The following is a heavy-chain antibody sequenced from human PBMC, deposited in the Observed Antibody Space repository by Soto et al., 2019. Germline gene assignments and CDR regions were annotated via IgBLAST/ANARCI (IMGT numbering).Heavy chain of an antibody. J-gene: IGHJ4*02. D-gene: IGHD3-22*01. CDR3: ARPRYYYDSSGYYWYYFDY. CDR1: GYSFTSYW. V-gene: IGHV5-51*01. Sequence: PGESLKISCKGSGYSFTSYWIGWVRQMPGKGLEWMGIIYPGDSDTRYSPSFQGQVTISADKSISTAYLQWSSLKASDTAMYYCARPRYYYDSSGYYWYYFDYWGQGTLVTVSS. CDR2: IYPGDSDT.